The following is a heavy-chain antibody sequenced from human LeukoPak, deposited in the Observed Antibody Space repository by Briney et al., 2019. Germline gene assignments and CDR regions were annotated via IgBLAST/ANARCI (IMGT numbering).Heavy chain of an antibody. V-gene: IGHV3-7*01. Sequence: PGGSLRLSCAASGFTFSDYWMSWVRQAPGKGLEWVAIIKQDGSEKSYVDSVKGRFIITRDNARNSLYLHMNSLRAEDTAVYYCARPRWLQSWYFDLWGRGTLVTVSS. CDR3: ARPRWLQSWYFDL. CDR2: IKQDGSEK. CDR1: GFTFSDYW. D-gene: IGHD5-24*01. J-gene: IGHJ2*01.